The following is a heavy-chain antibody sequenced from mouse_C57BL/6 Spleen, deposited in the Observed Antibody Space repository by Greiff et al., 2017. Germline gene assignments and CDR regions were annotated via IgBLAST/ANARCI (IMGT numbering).Heavy chain of an antibody. Sequence: VKLQQPGTELVKPGASVKLSCKASGYTFTSYWMHWVKQRPGQGLEWIGNINPSNGGTNYNEKFKSKATLTVDKSSSTAYMQLSSLTSEDSAVYYYACPYYYDSSYWYFDVWGTGTTVTVSS. CDR3: ACPYYYDSSYWYFDV. D-gene: IGHD1-1*01. CDR1: GYTFTSYW. J-gene: IGHJ1*03. CDR2: INPSNGGT. V-gene: IGHV1-53*01.